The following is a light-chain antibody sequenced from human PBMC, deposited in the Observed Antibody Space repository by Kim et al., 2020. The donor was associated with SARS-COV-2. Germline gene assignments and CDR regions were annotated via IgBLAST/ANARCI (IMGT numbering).Light chain of an antibody. CDR2: EVT. CDR3: CSDAGSNTPVV. CDR1: STDVGNYDL. V-gene: IGLV2-23*02. Sequence: SITISCTGTSTDVGNYDLVSWYQQHPGKAPKLMISEVTKRPSGVSNRFSGSKSGNTASLTISGLQAEDEADYYCCSDAGSNTPVVFGGGTQLTVL. J-gene: IGLJ2*01.